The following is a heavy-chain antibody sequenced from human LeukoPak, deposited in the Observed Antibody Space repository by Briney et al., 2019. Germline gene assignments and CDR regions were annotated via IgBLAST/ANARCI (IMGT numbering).Heavy chain of an antibody. CDR1: GGSISSYY. CDR3: ARGFRYAKYYDILTGPI. CDR2: IYYSGST. V-gene: IGHV4-59*01. J-gene: IGHJ3*02. D-gene: IGHD3-9*01. Sequence: PSETLSLICTVSGGSISSYYWSWIRQPPGKGLEWIGYIYYSGSTNYNPSLKSRVTISVDTSKNQFSLKLSSVTAADTAVYYCARGFRYAKYYDILTGPIWGQGTMVTVSS.